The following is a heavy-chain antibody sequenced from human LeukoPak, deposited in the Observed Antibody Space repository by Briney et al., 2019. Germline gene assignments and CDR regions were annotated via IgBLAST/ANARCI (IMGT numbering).Heavy chain of an antibody. CDR2: VYSGGST. J-gene: IGHJ4*02. Sequence: GGSLRLSCAASGFTVSTNYMNWVRQAPGKGLEWVSVVYSGGSTYYADSVKGRFTISRDNSKNTLYLQMSSLRAEDTAVYYCARGGYSSGWYRDWGQGTLVTVS. V-gene: IGHV3-53*01. CDR1: GFTVSTNY. CDR3: ARGGYSSGWYRD. D-gene: IGHD6-19*01.